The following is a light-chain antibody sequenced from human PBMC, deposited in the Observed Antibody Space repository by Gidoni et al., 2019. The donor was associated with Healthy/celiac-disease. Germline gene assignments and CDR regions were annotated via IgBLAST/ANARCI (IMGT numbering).Light chain of an antibody. CDR3: QQYGSSPHT. V-gene: IGKV3-20*01. Sequence: EIVLTQSPGTLSLSPGERATLSCRASQSVSSSYLAWYQQKPGQAPRLLIYGASSRATGIPDRFSGSGFGTDFTLTISRLEPEDFAVYYCQQYGSSPHTFGQGTKGGNQT. CDR2: GAS. J-gene: IGKJ1*01. CDR1: QSVSSSY.